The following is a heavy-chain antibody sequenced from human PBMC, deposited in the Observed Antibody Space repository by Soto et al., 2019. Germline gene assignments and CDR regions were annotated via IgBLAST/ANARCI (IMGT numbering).Heavy chain of an antibody. D-gene: IGHD3-3*01. V-gene: IGHV4-59*08. CDR3: ARHHECLRFDP. CDR2: IYYSGST. J-gene: IGHJ5*02. CDR1: GGSISSYY. Sequence: SETMPLTCTVAGGSISSYYCSRIRQPPGKGLEWNGYIYYSGSTNYNPSLKSRVTISVDTSKNQFSLKLSSVTAADTAVYYCARHHECLRFDPWGQGTLVTVSS.